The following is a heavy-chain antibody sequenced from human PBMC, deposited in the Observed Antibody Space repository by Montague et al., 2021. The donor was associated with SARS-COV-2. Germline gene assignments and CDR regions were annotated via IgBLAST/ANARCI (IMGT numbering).Heavy chain of an antibody. J-gene: IGHJ4*02. CDR2: IVDSDSST. D-gene: IGHD1-1*01. V-gene: IGHV3-23*01. Sequence: SLRLSCAVSGFTFSSYAMSWVRQAPGKGLEWVSGIVDSDSSTHYADSVKGRFTISRDNSKNMVYLQMNSLRAADTAVYYCARCLPTGIDGRGYFDFWGQGSLVTVSS. CDR1: GFTFSSYA. CDR3: ARCLPTGIDGRGYFDF.